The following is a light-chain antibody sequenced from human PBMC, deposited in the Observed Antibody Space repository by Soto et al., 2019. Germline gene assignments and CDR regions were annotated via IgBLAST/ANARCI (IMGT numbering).Light chain of an antibody. V-gene: IGLV2-23*02. CDR2: EAT. Sequence: QSALTQPPSASGSPGQSVTISCTGTSSDVGGYNLVSWYQQYPGKAPRLLIYEATKRPSGVSDRFSGSRSGNTASLTVSALQIEDEADYSCSSFTGNTPVVFGGGTKLTVL. CDR3: SSFTGNTPVV. J-gene: IGLJ3*02. CDR1: SSDVGGYNL.